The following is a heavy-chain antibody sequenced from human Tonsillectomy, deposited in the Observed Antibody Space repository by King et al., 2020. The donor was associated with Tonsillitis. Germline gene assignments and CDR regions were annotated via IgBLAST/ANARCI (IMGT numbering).Heavy chain of an antibody. V-gene: IGHV3-30*02. Sequence: QVQLVESGGGVVQPGGSLTLSCAASGFTFRDYGMNWVRQAPGRGLEWVAFIRYDGSEKYYADSVKGRLAVSRDNSLNTVNLQMPSLRAEDTGVYYCAKDEIAYCGVDCYLYYFDYWGQGTLVTVSS. J-gene: IGHJ4*02. D-gene: IGHD2-21*02. CDR1: GFTFRDYG. CDR3: AKDEIAYCGVDCYLYYFDY. CDR2: IRYDGSEK.